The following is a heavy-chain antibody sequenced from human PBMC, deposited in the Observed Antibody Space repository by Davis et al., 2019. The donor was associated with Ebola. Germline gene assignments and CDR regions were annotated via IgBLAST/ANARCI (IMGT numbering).Heavy chain of an antibody. Sequence: ASVKVFCKASGYTFNSHGISWVRQAPGQGLEWMAWISAHNGHTNYAQKFQGRLTLTTDTSTSTVYMELRSLTSDDTAKYYCARGRNGGWDFDYWGQGTLVTVSS. CDR1: GYTFNSHG. CDR3: ARGRNGGWDFDY. CDR2: ISAHNGHT. J-gene: IGHJ4*02. D-gene: IGHD6-19*01. V-gene: IGHV1-18*01.